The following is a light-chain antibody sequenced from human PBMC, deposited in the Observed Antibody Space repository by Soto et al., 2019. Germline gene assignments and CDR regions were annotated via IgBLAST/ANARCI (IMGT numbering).Light chain of an antibody. V-gene: IGKV3-20*01. CDR1: QSVSRSY. CDR3: QQYGRSPPWT. CDR2: GAS. Sequence: EIVLTQSPGTLSLSPGERATLSCRASQSVSRSYLAWYQQKPGQAPRLLIYGASSRATGIPDRFSGSGSGTDFTLTISSREPEDFAVYYCQQYGRSPPWTFGQGTKVEIK. J-gene: IGKJ1*01.